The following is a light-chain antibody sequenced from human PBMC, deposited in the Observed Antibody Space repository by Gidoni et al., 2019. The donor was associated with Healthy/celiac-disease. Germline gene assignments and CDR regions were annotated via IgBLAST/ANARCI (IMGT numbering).Light chain of an antibody. CDR2: AGS. CDR3: CSYAGSSTFI. J-gene: IGLJ2*01. CDR1: SSDVGSYNL. Sequence: QSALTQPACVSGSRGQSITISCTVTSSDVGSYNLVSWYQQHPCKAPKLMIYAGSKRPSGVSNRFSGSKSGNTASLTISGLQAEDEADYYCCSYAGSSTFIFGGGTKLTVL. V-gene: IGLV2-23*01.